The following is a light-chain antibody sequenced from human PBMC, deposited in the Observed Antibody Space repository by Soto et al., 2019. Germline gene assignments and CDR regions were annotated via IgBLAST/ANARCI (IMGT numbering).Light chain of an antibody. CDR1: QGISSS. V-gene: IGKV1-12*01. J-gene: IGKJ4*01. Sequence: DIQMIRSASSVSASVGDRVTITCRASQGISSSLAWYQQKPGKAPKLLIYSASSLYSGVPSRFSGNESATDFSLIISSLQPEDFATYYCQQAKSLPHTFGGGTTVEI. CDR2: SAS. CDR3: QQAKSLPHT.